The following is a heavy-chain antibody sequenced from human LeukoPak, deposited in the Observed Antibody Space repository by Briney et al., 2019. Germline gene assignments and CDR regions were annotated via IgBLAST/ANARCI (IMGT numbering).Heavy chain of an antibody. CDR3: ARESLGNDD. V-gene: IGHV1-2*06. D-gene: IGHD3-16*01. Sequence: ASVKVSCKASGYTCTGYYMHWVRQAPGQGLEWMGRINPNSGGTNYAQKFQGRFTMTRDTSISTAYRELSRRRSDDTAVYYCARESLGNDDWGQGTLVTVSS. CDR2: INPNSGGT. CDR1: GYTCTGYY. J-gene: IGHJ4*01.